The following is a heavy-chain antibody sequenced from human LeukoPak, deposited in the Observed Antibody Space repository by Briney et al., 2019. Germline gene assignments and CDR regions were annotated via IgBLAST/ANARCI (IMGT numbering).Heavy chain of an antibody. J-gene: IGHJ1*01. CDR2: IWYDGSNK. CDR1: GFTFSSYS. V-gene: IGHV3-33*08. Sequence: AGGSLRLSCAASGFTFSSYSMTWVRQAPGKGLEWVAVIWYDGSNKYYADSVKGRFTISRDNSKNTLYLQMNSLRAEDTAVYYCAREMKSGPDCGGDCYLEYFQHWGQGTLVTVSS. CDR3: AREMKSGPDCGGDCYLEYFQH. D-gene: IGHD2-21*02.